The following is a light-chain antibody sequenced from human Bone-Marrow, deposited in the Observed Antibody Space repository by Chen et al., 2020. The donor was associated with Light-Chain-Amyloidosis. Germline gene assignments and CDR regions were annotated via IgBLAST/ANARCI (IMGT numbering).Light chain of an antibody. V-gene: IGKV3-20*01. CDR1: QTISSSY. CDR2: GSY. Sequence: EIVLTQSPGTLSLSPGEGANLACSASQTISSSYLTWYQQKLGQAPRLLIYGSYSRATGIPDRFPGRGSETDFTSTSNGLQPEDIGMYYSPQYGSSQLTSGGGTNVEV. J-gene: IGKJ4*01. CDR3: PQYGSSQLT.